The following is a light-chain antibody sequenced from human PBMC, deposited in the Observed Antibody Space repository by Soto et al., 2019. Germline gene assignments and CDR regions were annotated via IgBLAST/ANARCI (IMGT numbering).Light chain of an antibody. CDR1: QSVSNRY. CDR3: QQYASSRT. Sequence: EIVLTQSPGILSLSPGERATLSCRASQSVSNRYLAWYQQKPSQAPRLLIYDSSSRATGIPDRFSGSGSGTDFTLTISRLEPEDFAVYFCQQYASSRTFGQGTKVEIK. CDR2: DSS. V-gene: IGKV3-20*01. J-gene: IGKJ1*01.